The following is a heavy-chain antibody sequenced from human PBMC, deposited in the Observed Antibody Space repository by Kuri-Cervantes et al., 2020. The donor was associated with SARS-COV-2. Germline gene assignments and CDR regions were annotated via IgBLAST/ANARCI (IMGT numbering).Heavy chain of an antibody. CDR2: IYYSGST. D-gene: IGHD5-24*01. CDR1: GGSISSSSYY. V-gene: IGHV4-39*01. J-gene: IGHJ4*02. Sequence: SETLSLTCTVSGGSISSSSYYWGWIRQPPGKGLEWIGSIYYSGSTYYNPSLKSRVTISVDTSKNQFSLKLSSVTAADTAVYYCARGEMATIGIDYWGQGNLV. CDR3: ARGEMATIGIDY.